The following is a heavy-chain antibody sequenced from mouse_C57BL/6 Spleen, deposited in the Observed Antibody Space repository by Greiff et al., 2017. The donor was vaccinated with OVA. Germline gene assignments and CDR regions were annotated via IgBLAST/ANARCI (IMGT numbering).Heavy chain of an antibody. CDR1: GFTFSSYA. D-gene: IGHD2-1*01. J-gene: IGHJ1*03. V-gene: IGHV5-4*01. CDR2: ISDGGSYT. Sequence: EVHLVESGGGLVKPGGSLKLSCAASGFTFSSYAMSWVRQTPEKRLEWVATISDGGSYTYYPDNVKGRFTISRDNAKNNLYLQMSHLKSEDTAMYYCARDDGNYWYFDVWGTGTTVTVSS. CDR3: ARDDGNYWYFDV.